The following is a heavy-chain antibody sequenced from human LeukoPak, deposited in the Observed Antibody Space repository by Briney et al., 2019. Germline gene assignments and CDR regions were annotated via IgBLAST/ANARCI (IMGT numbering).Heavy chain of an antibody. CDR3: ARVNWLHDYYYYYYMDV. D-gene: IGHD6-19*01. J-gene: IGHJ6*03. CDR1: GYTFTGYY. Sequence: ASVKVSCKASGYTFTGYYMHWVRQATGQGLEWMGWINPNSGGTNYAQKFQGRVTMTRDTSISTAYMELSRLRSDDTAVYYCARVNWLHDYYYYYYMDVWGKGTTVTISS. V-gene: IGHV1-2*02. CDR2: INPNSGGT.